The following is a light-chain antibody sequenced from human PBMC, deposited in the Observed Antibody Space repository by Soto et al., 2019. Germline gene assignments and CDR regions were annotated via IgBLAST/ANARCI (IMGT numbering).Light chain of an antibody. V-gene: IGKV3-20*01. CDR2: DAS. Sequence: EFALTQSPGTLSLSPGARATLSCRASQTIANNYLTWYQQKPGQAPRVLIYDASTRATGIPDRFSGSGSGTDFTLTISRLEPEDFAVYYCQQYGTSPWTFGQGTKVDNK. J-gene: IGKJ1*01. CDR3: QQYGTSPWT. CDR1: QTIANNY.